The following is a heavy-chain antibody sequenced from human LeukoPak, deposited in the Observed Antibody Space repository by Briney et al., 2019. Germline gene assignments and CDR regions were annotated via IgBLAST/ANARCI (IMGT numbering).Heavy chain of an antibody. Sequence: GGSLRLSCEASGFTFSAYWMSWVRQAPGKGLEWVANIKQDGSEKYYVDSVKGRFTISRDNAKNSLYLQMNSLRAEDTAVYYCASIKWLQFHFDYWGQGTLVTVSS. J-gene: IGHJ4*02. D-gene: IGHD5-24*01. V-gene: IGHV3-7*01. CDR1: GFTFSAYW. CDR2: IKQDGSEK. CDR3: ASIKWLQFHFDY.